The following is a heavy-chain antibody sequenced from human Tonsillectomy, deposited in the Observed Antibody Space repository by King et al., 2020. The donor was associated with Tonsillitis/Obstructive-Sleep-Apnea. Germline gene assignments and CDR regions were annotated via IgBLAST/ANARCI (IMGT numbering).Heavy chain of an antibody. Sequence: QLVQSGAEVKKPGASVKVSCKISGYTLTELSMHWVRQAPGKGLEWMGGFDPEDGETIYAQKFQGRVTMTEDTSTDTAYMELSSLRSENTAVYYSATGRGVSSSSSHYYNYMDVWGNGTPVTVSS. D-gene: IGHD6-6*01. J-gene: IGHJ6*03. V-gene: IGHV1-24*01. CDR2: FDPEDGET. CDR1: GYTLTELS. CDR3: ATGRGVSSSSSHYYNYMDV.